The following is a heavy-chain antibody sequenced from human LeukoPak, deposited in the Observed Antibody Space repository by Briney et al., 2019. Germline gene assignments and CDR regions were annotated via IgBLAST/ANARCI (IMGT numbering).Heavy chain of an antibody. CDR2: IYRSGST. Sequence: PSETLSLTCTVSGYSISSGYYWGWIRQPPGKGLEWIGSIYRSGSTYYNPSLKSRVTISVDMSKNQFSLKLSSVTAADTAVYYCARRAGAYSHPYDYWGQGTLVTVSS. V-gene: IGHV4-38-2*02. D-gene: IGHD4/OR15-4a*01. J-gene: IGHJ4*02. CDR3: ARRAGAYSHPYDY. CDR1: GYSISSGYY.